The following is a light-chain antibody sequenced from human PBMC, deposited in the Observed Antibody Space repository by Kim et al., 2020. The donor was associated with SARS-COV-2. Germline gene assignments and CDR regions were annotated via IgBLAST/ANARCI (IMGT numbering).Light chain of an antibody. CDR2: DAS. CDR3: QHRSNLPFT. V-gene: IGKV3-11*01. CDR1: QSVSNY. Sequence: LPAGKTATLSRTARQSVSNYVSWYQQQPGQARMLIFDDASNGASSIPTRFGGGGSGKVFTITISLLEPEDFAVYYCQHRSNLPFTFGGGTKVDIK. J-gene: IGKJ4*02.